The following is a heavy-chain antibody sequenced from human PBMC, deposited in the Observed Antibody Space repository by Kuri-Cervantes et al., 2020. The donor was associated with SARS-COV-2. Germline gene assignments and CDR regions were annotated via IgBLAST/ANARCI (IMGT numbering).Heavy chain of an antibody. CDR3: ARDLYFDY. V-gene: IGHV3-21*01. CDR1: GFTFSSYS. J-gene: IGHJ4*02. CDR2: ISSGSSYI. Sequence: GESLKISCAASGFTFSSYSMNWVRQAPGKGLEWVSSISSGSSYIYYADSVKGRFTISRDNAKNSLYLQMNSLRAEDTAVYYCARDLYFDYWGQGTLVTVSS.